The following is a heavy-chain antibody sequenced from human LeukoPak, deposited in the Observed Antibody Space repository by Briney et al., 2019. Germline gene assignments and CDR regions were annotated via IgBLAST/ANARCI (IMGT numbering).Heavy chain of an antibody. J-gene: IGHJ4*02. Sequence: ASVKVSCKASGYTFTSYDINWVRQATGQGLEWMGWMNPNSGNTGYAQKFQGRVTMTRNTSISTAYMELSSLRSEDTAVYYCARRIYTTYYDILTGYSRGKSNFDYWGQGTLVTVSS. D-gene: IGHD3-9*01. CDR2: MNPNSGNT. V-gene: IGHV1-8*02. CDR3: ARRIYTTYYDILTGYSRGKSNFDY. CDR1: GYTFTSYD.